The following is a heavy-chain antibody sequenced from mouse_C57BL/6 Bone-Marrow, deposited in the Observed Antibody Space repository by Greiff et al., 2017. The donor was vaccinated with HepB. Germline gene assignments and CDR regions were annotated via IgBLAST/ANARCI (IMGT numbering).Heavy chain of an antibody. J-gene: IGHJ3*01. V-gene: IGHV1-62-2*01. CDR1: GYTFTEYT. D-gene: IGHD1-1*01. CDR3: ARHEEPSYYYGSSLFAY. Sequence: QVQLQQPGAELVKPGASVKLSCKASGYTFTEYTIHWVKQRSGQGLEWIGWFYPGSGSIKYNEKFKDKATLTADKSSSTVYMELSRLTSEDSAVYFCARHEEPSYYYGSSLFAYWGQGTLVTVSA. CDR2: FYPGSGSI.